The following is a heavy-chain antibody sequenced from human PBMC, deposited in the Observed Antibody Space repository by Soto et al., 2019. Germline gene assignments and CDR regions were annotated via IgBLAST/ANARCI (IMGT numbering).Heavy chain of an antibody. CDR2: ISYDGSNK. CDR3: ASTPSHIVVVTAIRNAFDI. J-gene: IGHJ3*02. Sequence: PGGSLRLSCAASGFTFSSYAMHWVRQAPGKGLEWVAVISYDGSNKYYADSVKGRFTISRDNSENTLYLQMNSLRAEDTAVYYCASTPSHIVVVTAIRNAFDIWGQGTMVTVS. CDR1: GFTFSSYA. V-gene: IGHV3-30-3*01. D-gene: IGHD2-21*02.